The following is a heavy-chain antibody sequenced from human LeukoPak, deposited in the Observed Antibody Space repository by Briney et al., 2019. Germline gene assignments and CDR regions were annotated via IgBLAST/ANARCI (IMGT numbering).Heavy chain of an antibody. CDR2: ISYSGST. Sequence: SETLSLTCTVSGDSITSYYWSWIRQPPGKGLEWIASISYSGSTNYNPSLKSRVTISINTSKNQFSLRLSSVTAADTAVYYCARQPGGDRYGKWMFDYWGLGTLVTVSS. J-gene: IGHJ4*02. CDR3: ARQPGGDRYGKWMFDY. CDR1: GDSITSYY. D-gene: IGHD5-18*01. V-gene: IGHV4-59*08.